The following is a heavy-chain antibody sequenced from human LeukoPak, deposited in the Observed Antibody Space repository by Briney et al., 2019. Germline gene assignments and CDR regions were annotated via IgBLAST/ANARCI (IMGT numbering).Heavy chain of an antibody. J-gene: IGHJ4*02. CDR1: GFAFDEHG. CDR2: IGGSGAGT. D-gene: IGHD5-18*01. V-gene: IGHV3-23*01. Sequence: GGSLRLSCTASGFAFDEHGMSWVRQVPGKGLEWVSAIGGSGAGTYYADSVKGRFTISRDNSKNTLYLQMNSLRVEDTAVYYCAKNGGDSYGTGHFDYWGQGTLVTVSS. CDR3: AKNGGDSYGTGHFDY.